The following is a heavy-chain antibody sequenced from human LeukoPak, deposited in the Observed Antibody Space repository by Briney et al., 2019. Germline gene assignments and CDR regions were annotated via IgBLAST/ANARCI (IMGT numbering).Heavy chain of an antibody. CDR1: GFTFTSFS. J-gene: IGHJ4*02. CDR2: INTVATYI. D-gene: IGHD2-2*01. V-gene: IGHV3-21*01. CDR3: ARVGGYCSSISNCYGDY. Sequence: PGGSLRLSCAASGFTFTSFSFNWVRQAPGKGLEWVSSINTVATYIYYADSVRGRFTISRDNAKNSVYLQMNSLRAEDTAVYYCARVGGYCSSISNCYGDYWGQGTLVTVSS.